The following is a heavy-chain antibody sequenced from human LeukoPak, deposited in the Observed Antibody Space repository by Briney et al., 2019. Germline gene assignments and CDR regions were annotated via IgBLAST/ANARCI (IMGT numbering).Heavy chain of an antibody. Sequence: SETLSLTCAVYGGSFSGYYWSWIRQPPGKGLGWIGEINHSGSTNYNPSLKSRVTISVDTSKNQFSLKLSSVTAADTAVYYCARVLGYSSGLNWFVPWGQGTLVTVSS. V-gene: IGHV4-34*01. CDR2: INHSGST. CDR1: GGSFSGYY. CDR3: ARVLGYSSGLNWFVP. J-gene: IGHJ5*02. D-gene: IGHD6-19*01.